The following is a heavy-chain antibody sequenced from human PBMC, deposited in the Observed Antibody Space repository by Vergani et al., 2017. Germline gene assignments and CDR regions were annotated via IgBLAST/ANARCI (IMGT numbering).Heavy chain of an antibody. CDR2: IYSGGST. J-gene: IGHJ4*02. Sequence: EVQLVESGGGLVQPGGSLRLSCAASGFTVSSNYMSWVRQAPGKGLEWVSVIYSGGSTYYADSVKGRFTISRDNSKNTLYLQMNSLRAEDTAVYYCARRVSGGYLGPFDYWGQGTLVAVSS. CDR1: GFTVSSNY. D-gene: IGHD5-12*01. V-gene: IGHV3-66*02. CDR3: ARRVSGGYLGPFDY.